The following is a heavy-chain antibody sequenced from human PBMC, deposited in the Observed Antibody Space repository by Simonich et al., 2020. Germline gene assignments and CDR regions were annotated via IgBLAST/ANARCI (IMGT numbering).Heavy chain of an antibody. Sequence: GGGLVQPGGSLRLSCAASGFTFSSIAMSWVRQAPGKGREGVSAISGSGGSTYYADSVKGRFTISRDNSKNTLYLQMNSLRAEDTAVYYCAKDLGERITMIVVVIDAFDIWGQGTMVTVSS. D-gene: IGHD3-22*01. CDR3: AKDLGERITMIVVVIDAFDI. CDR1: GFTFSSIA. V-gene: IGHV3-23*01. CDR2: ISGSGGST. J-gene: IGHJ3*02.